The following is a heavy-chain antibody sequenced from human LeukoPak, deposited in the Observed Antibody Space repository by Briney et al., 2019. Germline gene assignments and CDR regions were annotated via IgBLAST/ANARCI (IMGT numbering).Heavy chain of an antibody. J-gene: IGHJ5*02. D-gene: IGHD6-19*01. CDR2: IWYDGSNK. V-gene: IGHV3-33*01. CDR1: GFTFSSYG. Sequence: PGRSLRLSCAASGFTFSSYGMHWVRQAPGKGLEWVAVIWYDGSNKYYADSVKGRFTISRDNSKNTLYLQMNSLRAEDTAVYYCARVGDSEAGTGFGLWSWFDPWGQGTLVTVSS. CDR3: ARVGDSEAGTGFGLWSWFDP.